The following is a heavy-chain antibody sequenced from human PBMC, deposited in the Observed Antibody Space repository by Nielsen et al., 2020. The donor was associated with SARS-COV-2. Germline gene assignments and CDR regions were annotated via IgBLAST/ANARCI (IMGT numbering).Heavy chain of an antibody. CDR1: GFTFNIYA. Sequence: GGSLRLSCAASGFTFNIYATAWVRRAPGRGLQWVTGVSASGGSTYYTDSVKGRFSISRDNSKNTLFLQMHSLRVEDTAVYYCAKDGVVRGDALDLWGQGTMVTVSS. D-gene: IGHD3-10*01. J-gene: IGHJ3*01. V-gene: IGHV3-23*01. CDR3: AKDGVVRGDALDL. CDR2: VSASGGST.